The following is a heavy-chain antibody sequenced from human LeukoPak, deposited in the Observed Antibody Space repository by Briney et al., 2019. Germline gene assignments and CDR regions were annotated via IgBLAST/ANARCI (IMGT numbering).Heavy chain of an antibody. CDR1: GVSISSYY. J-gene: IGHJ1*01. D-gene: IGHD3-16*01. CDR2: IYASGTT. CDR3: ARGRLITGNAEYFHH. V-gene: IGHV4-4*07. Sequence: SETLSLTCTASGVSISSYYRSWVRQPAGKGLEWIGRIYASGTTNYNPSLKSRVTMSVDSSKNQFSLNLSSVTAADTAVYYCARGRLITGNAEYFHHWGQGTLVTVSS.